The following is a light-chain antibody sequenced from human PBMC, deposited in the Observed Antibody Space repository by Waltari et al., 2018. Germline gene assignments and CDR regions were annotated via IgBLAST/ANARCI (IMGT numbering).Light chain of an antibody. V-gene: IGLV2-14*03. CDR2: DVS. CDR3: SSYTRSSTLV. CDR1: SSDVGGYNY. Sequence: QSALTQPASVSGSPGQSITISCTGTSSDVGGYNYVSWYQQHPGKAPKLLIYDVSNRPSGCSNRFSGSKSGTTASLTISGLQAEDEADYYCSSYTRSSTLVFGGGTKLTVL. J-gene: IGLJ2*01.